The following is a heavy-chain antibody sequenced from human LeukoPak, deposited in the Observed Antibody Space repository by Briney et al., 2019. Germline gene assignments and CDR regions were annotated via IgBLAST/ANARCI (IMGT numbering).Heavy chain of an antibody. Sequence: PGRSLRLSCAASGFTFDDYAMHWVRQAPGKVLEWVSGISWNSGSIGYADSVKGRFTISRDNAKNSLYLQMNSLRAEDTALYYCAKDSSSWYGGIAGWYFDLWGRGTLVTVSS. CDR3: AKDSSSWYGGIAGWYFDL. J-gene: IGHJ2*01. D-gene: IGHD6-13*01. CDR2: ISWNSGSI. CDR1: GFTFDDYA. V-gene: IGHV3-9*01.